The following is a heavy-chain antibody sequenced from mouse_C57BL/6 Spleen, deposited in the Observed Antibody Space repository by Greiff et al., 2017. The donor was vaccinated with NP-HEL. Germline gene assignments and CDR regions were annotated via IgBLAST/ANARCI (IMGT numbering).Heavy chain of an antibody. J-gene: IGHJ3*01. V-gene: IGHV1-82*01. CDR1: GYAFSSSW. CDR3: ARGAEGAWFAY. CDR2: IYPGDGDT. Sequence: QVQLQQSGPELVKPGASVKISCKASGYAFSSSWMNWVKQRPGKGLEWIGRIYPGDGDTNYNGKFKGKATLTADKSSSTAYMQLSSLTSEDSAVYFCARGAEGAWFAYWGQGTLGTVSA.